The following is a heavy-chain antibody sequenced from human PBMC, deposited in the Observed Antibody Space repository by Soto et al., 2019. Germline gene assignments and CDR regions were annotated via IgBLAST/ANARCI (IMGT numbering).Heavy chain of an antibody. V-gene: IGHV3-23*01. CDR3: AKGVDDYGDYVGWFDP. D-gene: IGHD4-17*01. CDR2: ISGSGGST. J-gene: IGHJ5*02. Sequence: ESGGGLVQPGGSPRLSCAASGFTFSSYAMSWVRQAPGKGLEWVSAISGSGGSTYYADSVKGRFTISRDNSKNTLYLQMNSLRAEDTAVYYCAKGVDDYGDYVGWFDPWGQGTLVTVSS. CDR1: GFTFSSYA.